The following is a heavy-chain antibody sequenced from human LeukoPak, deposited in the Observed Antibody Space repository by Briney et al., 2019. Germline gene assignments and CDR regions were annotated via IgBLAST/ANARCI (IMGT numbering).Heavy chain of an antibody. Sequence: SETLSLTCTGFGVSISNNYWSWIRQPPGKGLEWIGYISYSGSTNYNPSLKSRATISADTSNNQFSLRLSSVTAADTAVYYCARELSSGWLDYWGQGILVTVSS. J-gene: IGHJ4*02. D-gene: IGHD6-19*01. CDR1: GVSISNNY. CDR2: ISYSGST. CDR3: ARELSSGWLDY. V-gene: IGHV4-59*01.